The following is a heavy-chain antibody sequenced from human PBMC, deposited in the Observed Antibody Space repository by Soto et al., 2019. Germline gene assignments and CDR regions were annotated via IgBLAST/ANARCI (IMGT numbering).Heavy chain of an antibody. Sequence: VQLVQSGAEVKKPGASVTVSCKAYGYIFTSYGISWVRQAPGQGLEWMGWIPAYNGNTNYAQKFQGRVTMTTDTSKSTANVELRSLRSDDTAVYYCARRSITMVRGVSPNDYWGQGTVVTVSS. J-gene: IGHJ4*02. CDR3: ARRSITMVRGVSPNDY. V-gene: IGHV1-18*01. CDR2: IPAYNGNT. CDR1: GYIFTSYG. D-gene: IGHD3-10*01.